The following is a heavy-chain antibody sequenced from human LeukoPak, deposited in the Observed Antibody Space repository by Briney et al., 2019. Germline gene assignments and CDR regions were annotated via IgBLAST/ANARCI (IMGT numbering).Heavy chain of an antibody. Sequence: GGSLRLSCAASGFTFDDYSMSWVRQAPGKGLEWVSGINWNGGSTGYADSVKGRFTISRDNARNSLYLQMNSLRAEDTALYYCARDRGDCSSTSCYPLADYWGQGTLVTVSS. CDR3: ARDRGDCSSTSCYPLADY. D-gene: IGHD2-2*03. CDR1: GFTFDDYS. CDR2: INWNGGST. J-gene: IGHJ4*02. V-gene: IGHV3-20*04.